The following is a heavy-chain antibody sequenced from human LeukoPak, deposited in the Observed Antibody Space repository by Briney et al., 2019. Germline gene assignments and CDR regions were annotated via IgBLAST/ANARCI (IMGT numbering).Heavy chain of an antibody. CDR1: GFTFSTYS. D-gene: IGHD6-13*01. CDR3: AKEFEAAAGTLPLWDY. J-gene: IGHJ4*02. Sequence: GGSLRLSCAPSGFTFSTYSMNWVRQAPGKGLEWVSSISSSSSYIYYADSVKGRFTISRDNAKNSLYLQMNSLRAEDTAVYYCAKEFEAAAGTLPLWDYWGQGTLVTVSS. CDR2: ISSSSSYI. V-gene: IGHV3-21*01.